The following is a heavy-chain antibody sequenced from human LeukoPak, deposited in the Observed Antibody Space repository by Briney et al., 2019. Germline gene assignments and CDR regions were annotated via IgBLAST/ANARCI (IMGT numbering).Heavy chain of an antibody. CDR1: GFTFSSYA. V-gene: IGHV3-23*01. CDR2: ISGGGGST. Sequence: PGGSLRLSCAASGFTFSSYAMNWVRQAPGKGLEWVSAISGGGGSTYYADSVKGRFTISRDNSKNTLYLQMNSLRAEDTAVYYCAKKACTSCYGPHDYWGQGTLVTVSS. J-gene: IGHJ4*02. CDR3: AKKACTSCYGPHDY. D-gene: IGHD2-2*01.